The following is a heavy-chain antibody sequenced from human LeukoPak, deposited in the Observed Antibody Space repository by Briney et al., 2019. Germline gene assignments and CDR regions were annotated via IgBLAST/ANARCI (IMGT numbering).Heavy chain of an antibody. CDR3: ARRTDY. Sequence: SETLSLTCTVSGGSMNNYYWNWIRQPAGKGLEWIGHIYSSGSTNYNPSLKSRVTMSMDTSKNQFFLKLSSVTAADTAVYYCARRTDYGGQGTLATVSS. CDR2: IYSSGST. J-gene: IGHJ4*02. CDR1: GGSMNNYY. D-gene: IGHD1-14*01. V-gene: IGHV4-4*07.